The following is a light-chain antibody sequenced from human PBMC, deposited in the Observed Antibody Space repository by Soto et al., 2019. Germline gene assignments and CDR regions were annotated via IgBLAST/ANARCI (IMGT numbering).Light chain of an antibody. J-gene: IGLJ3*02. V-gene: IGLV2-14*01. CDR2: EVS. CDR3: SSYTSSSTWV. Sequence: QSALTQPPSASGFPGQSVTISCTGTSSDVGYYDYVSWYQQHPGKAPKLVIYEVSNRPSGVSDRFSGSRSGNTASLTISGLQAEDESDYYCSSYTSSSTWVFGGGTKLTVL. CDR1: SSDVGYYDY.